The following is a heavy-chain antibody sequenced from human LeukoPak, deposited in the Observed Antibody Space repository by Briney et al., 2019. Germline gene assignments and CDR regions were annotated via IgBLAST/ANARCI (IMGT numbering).Heavy chain of an antibody. CDR3: ARHEVGATPTTEFDP. D-gene: IGHD1-26*01. Sequence: SETLSLTCAVYGGSFSGYYWSWIRQPPGKGLEWIGEINHSGSTNYNPSLKSRVTISVDTSKNQFSLKLSSVTAADTAVYYCARHEVGATPTTEFDPWGQGTLVTVSS. V-gene: IGHV4-34*01. J-gene: IGHJ5*02. CDR1: GGSFSGYY. CDR2: INHSGST.